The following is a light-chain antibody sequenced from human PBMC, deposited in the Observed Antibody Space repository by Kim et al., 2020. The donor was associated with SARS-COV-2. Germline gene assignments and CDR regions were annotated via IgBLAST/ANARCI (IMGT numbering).Light chain of an antibody. CDR1: SSNIANDY. Sequence: QSVLTQPPSVSAAPGQKVTISCSGSSSNIANDYVSWYQHLSGTAPKLLIYDTNRRPSDIPDRFSGSKSGTSATLVITGLQTGDEADYYCASWDSRLSAELFGTGTKVTVL. CDR3: ASWDSRLSAEL. J-gene: IGLJ1*01. CDR2: DTN. V-gene: IGLV1-51*01.